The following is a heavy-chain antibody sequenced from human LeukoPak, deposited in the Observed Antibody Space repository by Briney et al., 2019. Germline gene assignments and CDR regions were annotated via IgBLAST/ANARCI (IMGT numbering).Heavy chain of an antibody. CDR2: IYSGGST. J-gene: IGHJ4*02. V-gene: IGHV3-66*04. D-gene: IGHD6-19*01. CDR3: ARPSVAGPYFDF. CDR1: GFTVSSNY. Sequence: PGGSLRLSCAASGFTVSSNYMSWVRQAPGKGLEWASVIYSGGSTYYADSVKGRFTISRDNSKNTLYLQMNSLRAEDTAVYYCARPSVAGPYFDFWGQGTLVTVSS.